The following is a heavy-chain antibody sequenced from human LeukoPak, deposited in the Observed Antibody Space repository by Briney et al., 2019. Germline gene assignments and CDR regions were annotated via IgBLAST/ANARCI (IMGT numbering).Heavy chain of an antibody. J-gene: IGHJ4*02. CDR2: ISWNSASI. V-gene: IGHV3-9*01. CDR3: AKDGYCSPVNCYKGFDY. Sequence: PGRSLRLSCAASGFTFDDYAMHWVRQAPGKGLERVSGISWNSASIAYADSVKGRFTISRDNAKNSLYLEMKSLRAEDTAWYYCAKDGYCSPVNCYKGFDYWGQGTLVTVS. D-gene: IGHD2-15*01. CDR1: GFTFDDYA.